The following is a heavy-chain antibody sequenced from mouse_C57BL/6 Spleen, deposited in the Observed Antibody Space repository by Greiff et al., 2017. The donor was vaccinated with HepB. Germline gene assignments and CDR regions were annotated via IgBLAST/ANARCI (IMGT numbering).Heavy chain of an antibody. V-gene: IGHV7-3*01. D-gene: IGHD1-1*01. J-gene: IGHJ1*03. Sequence: EVQGVESGGGLVQPGGSLSLSCAASGFTFTAYYMSWVRQPPGKALEWLGFIRNKANGYTTEYSSSVKGRLTISRDKSQSILYLQMNALRAEDSATYYCARGVATGYFDVWGTGTTVTVSS. CDR2: IRNKANGYTT. CDR1: GFTFTAYY. CDR3: ARGVATGYFDV.